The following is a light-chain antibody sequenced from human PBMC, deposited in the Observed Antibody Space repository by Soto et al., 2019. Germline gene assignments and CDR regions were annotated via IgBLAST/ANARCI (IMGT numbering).Light chain of an antibody. J-gene: IGLJ7*01. CDR2: GNS. CDR3: QTYDSSLRASV. V-gene: IGLV1-40*01. CDR1: SSNIGAGYD. Sequence: QSVLTQPPSVSGAPGQRVTISCTGSSSNIGAGYDVHWYQQLPGTAPKLLIYGNSNRPSGVPDRFSGSKSGTSASLAITGLQAEDEADYYCQTYDSSLRASVFGGGTQLT.